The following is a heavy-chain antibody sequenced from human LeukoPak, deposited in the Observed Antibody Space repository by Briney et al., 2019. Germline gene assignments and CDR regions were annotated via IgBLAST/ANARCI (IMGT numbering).Heavy chain of an antibody. CDR2: ITGGGIGT. CDR1: GLTFWNYA. D-gene: IGHD4-17*01. V-gene: IGHV3-23*01. Sequence: GGSLSLFCAASGLTFWNYAMTWVRQARGEGLEWVSSITGGGIGTSYADSVKGRSTVYRDNSKNTLYLQMNSLRAQDTTVYYYAKDPNGDYVGAFDSWGQGTSVTVSS. CDR3: AKDPNGDYVGAFDS. J-gene: IGHJ3*01.